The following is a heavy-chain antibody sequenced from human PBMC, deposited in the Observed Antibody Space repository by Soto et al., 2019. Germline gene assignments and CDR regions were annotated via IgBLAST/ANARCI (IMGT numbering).Heavy chain of an antibody. Sequence: QVQLVQSGAEVKKPGASVRVSCKASGYSFTTYGVTWVRQAPGQGLEWMGWISTYNGDTRVAQQHQGRVTLTTDTSTNAAHMELMSLRADDTAIYYCARTEGRSTRGDYWGQGTLVTVSS. CDR1: GYSFTTYG. D-gene: IGHD2-8*01. J-gene: IGHJ4*02. CDR3: ARTEGRSTRGDY. CDR2: ISTYNGDT. V-gene: IGHV1-18*01.